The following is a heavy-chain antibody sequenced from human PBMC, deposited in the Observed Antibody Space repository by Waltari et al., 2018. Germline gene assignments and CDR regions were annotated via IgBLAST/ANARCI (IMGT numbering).Heavy chain of an antibody. Sequence: QVQLKQWGAGLLKISETLSLTCEVSGGSFTTNYWSWIRQSPGKGLEWIGEIYHTGSHNSNPSLQNRVTISVDRSKSLFSLEVTSITAADAAIYYCARVKSGFDSWGQGTVVTVSS. J-gene: IGHJ4*02. CDR1: GGSFTTNY. CDR2: IYHTGSH. CDR3: ARVKSGFDS. V-gene: IGHV4-34*01.